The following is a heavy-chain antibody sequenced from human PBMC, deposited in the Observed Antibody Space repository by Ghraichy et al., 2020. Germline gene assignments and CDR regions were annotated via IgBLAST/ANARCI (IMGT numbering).Heavy chain of an antibody. Sequence: SETLSLTCTVSGGSISSGGYYWSWIRQHPGKGLEWIGYIYYSGSTYYNPSLKSRVTISVDTSKNQFSLKLSSVTAADTAVYYCARVRDAVNWFDPWGQGALVTVSS. CDR1: GGSISSGGYY. J-gene: IGHJ5*02. CDR3: ARVRDAVNWFDP. CDR2: IYYSGST. V-gene: IGHV4-31*03. D-gene: IGHD2-2*01.